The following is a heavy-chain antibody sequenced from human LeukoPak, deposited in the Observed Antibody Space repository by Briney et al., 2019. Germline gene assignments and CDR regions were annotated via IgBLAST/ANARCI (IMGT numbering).Heavy chain of an antibody. CDR3: ARREGWELYYFDY. V-gene: IGHV4-39*01. J-gene: IGHJ4*02. CDR2: IYYSGST. D-gene: IGHD1-26*01. CDR1: GGSISSYY. Sequence: PSETLSLTCTVSGGSISSYYWGWIRQPPGKGLEWIGSIYYSGSTYYNPSLKSRVTISVDTSKNQFSLKLSSVTAADTAVYYCARREGWELYYFDYWGQGTLVTVSS.